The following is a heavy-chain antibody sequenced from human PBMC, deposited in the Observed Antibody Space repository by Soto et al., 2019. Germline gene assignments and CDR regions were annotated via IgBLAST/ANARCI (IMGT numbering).Heavy chain of an antibody. CDR1: GFSLTTSGVG. V-gene: IGHV2-5*02. D-gene: IGHD3-3*01. CDR3: AYRVLRTVFGLVTTTAIYFDF. CDR2: IYWDDDK. Sequence: HITLNESGPTVVRPTETLTLTCRFSGFSLTTSGVGVGWIRQSPGKAPEWLALIYWDDDKRYSASLKRRLTLTKDTSKNQVVLTVSDLDPSDTATYYCAYRVLRTVFGLVTTTAIYFDFWGQGTQVAVSS. J-gene: IGHJ4*02.